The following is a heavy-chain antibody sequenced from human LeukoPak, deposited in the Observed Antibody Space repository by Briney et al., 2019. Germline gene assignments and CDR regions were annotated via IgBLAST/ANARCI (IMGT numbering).Heavy chain of an antibody. CDR2: IYHSGST. J-gene: IGHJ6*02. D-gene: IGHD3-22*01. Sequence: SQTLSLTCAVSGGSISSGGYSWSWIRQPPGKGLEWIGYIYHSGSTYYNPSLKSRVTISVDRSKNQFSLKLSSVTAADTAVYYCAGAPYYYDSSGYHYYYGMDVWGQGTTVTVSS. V-gene: IGHV4-30-2*01. CDR3: AGAPYYYDSSGYHYYYGMDV. CDR1: GGSISSGGYS.